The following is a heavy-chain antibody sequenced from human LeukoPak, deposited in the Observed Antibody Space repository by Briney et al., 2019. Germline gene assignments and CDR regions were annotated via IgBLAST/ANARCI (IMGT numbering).Heavy chain of an antibody. V-gene: IGHV4-34*01. J-gene: IGHJ3*02. CDR2: INHSGST. CDR3: ARGSERSCALDI. Sequence: SETLSLTCAVYGGSFSGYYWSWIRQPPGKGLEWIGEINHSGSTNYNPSLKSRVTISVDTSKNQFSLKLSSVTAADTAVYYCARGSERSCALDIWGQGTMVTVSS. CDR1: GGSFSGYY.